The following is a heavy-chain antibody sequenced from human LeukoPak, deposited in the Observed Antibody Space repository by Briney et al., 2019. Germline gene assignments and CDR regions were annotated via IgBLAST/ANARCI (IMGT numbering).Heavy chain of an antibody. CDR3: AKDSSSWYDFWDY. CDR1: GFTFDDYA. CDR2: ISGGGGST. J-gene: IGHJ4*02. Sequence: PGGSLRLSCAASGFTFDDYAMHWVRQAPGKGLEWVSLISGGGGSTYYADSVKSRFTISRDNSKISLYLQMNSLRTEDTALYYCAKDSSSWYDFWDYWGQGTLVTVSS. V-gene: IGHV3-43*02. D-gene: IGHD6-13*01.